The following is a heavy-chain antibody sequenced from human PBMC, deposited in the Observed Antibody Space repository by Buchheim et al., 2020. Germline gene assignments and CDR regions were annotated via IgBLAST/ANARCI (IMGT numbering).Heavy chain of an antibody. V-gene: IGHV3-30*18. CDR1: GFTFSSYG. Sequence: QVQLVESGGGVVQPGRSLRLSCAASGFTFSSYGMHWVRQAPGKGLEWVAVISYDGSNKYYADSVKGRFTISRDNSKNTLYLQMNSLRAEDTAVYYCAKDPSSYAAATVLYNWFDPWGQGTL. J-gene: IGHJ5*02. D-gene: IGHD2-15*01. CDR3: AKDPSSYAAATVLYNWFDP. CDR2: ISYDGSNK.